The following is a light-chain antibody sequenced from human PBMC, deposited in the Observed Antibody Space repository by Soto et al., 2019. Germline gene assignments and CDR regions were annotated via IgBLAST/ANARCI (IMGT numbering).Light chain of an antibody. CDR3: QQDYNLPPFT. V-gene: IGKV3D-7*01. CDR2: GAS. CDR1: QSVSSSY. Sequence: EIVMTQSPATLSLSPGERATLSCRASQSVSSSYLSWYQQKPGQAPRLLIYGASTRATGIPARFSGSGSGTDFTLTISSLQPEDFAVYYCQQDYNLPPFTFGPGTKVDIK. J-gene: IGKJ3*01.